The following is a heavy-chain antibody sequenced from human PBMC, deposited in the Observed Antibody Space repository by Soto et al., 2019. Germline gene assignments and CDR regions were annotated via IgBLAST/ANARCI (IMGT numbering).Heavy chain of an antibody. CDR3: VRAGGVGAVAVDY. Sequence: QLQLQESGSGLVKPSQTLSLTCAVSGGSISSGGYSWSWIRQPPGKGLEWIGYIYHSGSTYYNPSLKSRVTISVDRSKNQFSLKLSSVTAADTAVYYCVRAGGVGAVAVDYWGQGTLVTVSS. D-gene: IGHD6-19*01. CDR2: IYHSGST. J-gene: IGHJ4*02. V-gene: IGHV4-30-2*01. CDR1: GGSISSGGYS.